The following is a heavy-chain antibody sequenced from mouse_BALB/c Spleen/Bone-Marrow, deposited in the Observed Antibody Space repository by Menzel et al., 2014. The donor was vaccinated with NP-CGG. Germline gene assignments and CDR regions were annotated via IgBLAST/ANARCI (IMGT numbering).Heavy chain of an antibody. V-gene: IGHV1-12*01. Sequence: QVQLQQSGAKLVKPGASVKMSCKASGYTFTSYNMHWVKQTPGQGLEWIGAIYPGNGDTSYNQKFKGKATLTADKSSSTAFMQIGSLTSEDSAVYYCARSGSSGYYAMDYWGQGTSVTVSS. CDR1: GYTFTSYN. D-gene: IGHD3-1*01. CDR2: IYPGNGDT. J-gene: IGHJ4*01. CDR3: ARSGSSGYYAMDY.